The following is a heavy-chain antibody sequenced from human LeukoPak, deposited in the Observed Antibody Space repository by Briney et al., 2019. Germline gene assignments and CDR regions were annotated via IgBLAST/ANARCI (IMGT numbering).Heavy chain of an antibody. CDR3: AGAYYYGSGSSRYMDV. J-gene: IGHJ6*03. CDR1: GFSITSGYY. CDR2: IYHSGTT. V-gene: IGHV4-38-2*02. Sequence: SETLSLTCNVSGFSITSGYYWGWIRQPPGKGLEWIGSIYHSGTTHFNPSFKSRVTISVDTSKNQFSLKLNSVTAADTAVYYCAGAYYYGSGSSRYMDVWGKGTTVTISS. D-gene: IGHD3-10*01.